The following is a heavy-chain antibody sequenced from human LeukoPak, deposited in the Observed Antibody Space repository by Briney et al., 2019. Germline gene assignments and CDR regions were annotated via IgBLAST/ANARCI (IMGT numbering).Heavy chain of an antibody. J-gene: IGHJ4*02. Sequence: GGSLRLSCAASGFTFSTYWMTWVRQSPGKGLEWVANIKPDGSEKYFVDSMKGRFTISRDNAKNALYLEMNSLRAEDTAEYFCARERMYSGSGSTYPYYDYWGQGTLVTVSS. CDR3: ARERMYSGSGSTYPYYDY. CDR2: IKPDGSEK. CDR1: GFTFSTYW. D-gene: IGHD3-10*01. V-gene: IGHV3-7*01.